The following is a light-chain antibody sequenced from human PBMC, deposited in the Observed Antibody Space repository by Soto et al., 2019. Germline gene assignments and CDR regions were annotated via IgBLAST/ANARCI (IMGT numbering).Light chain of an antibody. CDR1: QSVSSRF. V-gene: IGKV3-20*01. J-gene: IGKJ1*01. CDR2: GAS. Sequence: EIVLTQSPGSLSLSPGERATLSCRTSQSVSSRFIAWYQQQPGQAPRLLIFGASVRATGVPERFSGSGSGTLFTFTLSSLEPEDFAVYYCHQFESSLTFCQGTTLE. CDR3: HQFESSLT.